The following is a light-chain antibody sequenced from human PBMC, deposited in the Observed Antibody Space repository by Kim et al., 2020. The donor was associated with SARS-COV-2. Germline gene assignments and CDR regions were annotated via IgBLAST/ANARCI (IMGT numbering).Light chain of an antibody. J-gene: IGLJ2*01. Sequence: FPTSCTGRSGVVGGYNIACWYQQHPRKAPRLMLYEVSERPSGLPQRFSGSKSGNAASLTVLWLQADDEAYYYCSSYAGSNIVLFGGGTQLTVL. CDR1: SGVVGGYNI. CDR2: EVS. CDR3: SSYAGSNIVL. V-gene: IGLV2-8*01.